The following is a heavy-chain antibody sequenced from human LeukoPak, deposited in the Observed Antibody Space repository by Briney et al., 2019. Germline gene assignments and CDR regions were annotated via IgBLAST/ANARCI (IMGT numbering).Heavy chain of an antibody. CDR2: VIPIFGTA. V-gene: IGHV1-69*13. CDR1: GGTFSSYA. Sequence: ASVKVSCKAPGGTFSSYAVSWVRPAPGQELEWMGGVIPIFGTAHYAQKFQGRGTITAEESTSTAYMELSSLRSEDRAVYYCARPNYGSATEDAFVIWGEGTMVTVSS. D-gene: IGHD3-10*01. J-gene: IGHJ3*02. CDR3: ARPNYGSATEDAFVI.